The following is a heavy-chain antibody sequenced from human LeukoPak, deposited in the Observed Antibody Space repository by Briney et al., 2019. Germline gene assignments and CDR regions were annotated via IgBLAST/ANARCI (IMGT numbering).Heavy chain of an antibody. CDR3: ARDRSRVYDSSGYFGY. CDR1: GFTFSSYS. J-gene: IGHJ4*02. D-gene: IGHD3-22*01. CDR2: ISSSSSTI. Sequence: GGSLRLSCAASGFTFSSYSMNWVRQAPGKGLEWVSYISSSSSTIYYADSVKGRFTISRDNAKNSLYLQMNSLRDEDTAVYYCARDRSRVYDSSGYFGYWGQGTLVTVSS. V-gene: IGHV3-48*02.